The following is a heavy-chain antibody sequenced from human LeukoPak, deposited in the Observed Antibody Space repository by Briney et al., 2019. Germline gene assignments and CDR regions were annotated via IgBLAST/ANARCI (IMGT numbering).Heavy chain of an antibody. V-gene: IGHV3-21*01. J-gene: IGHJ4*02. D-gene: IGHD1-26*01. CDR3: ARDPPGWELPYYFDY. CDR1: GFTFSSYS. CDR2: ISSSSSYI. Sequence: GGSLSLSCAASGFTFSSYSMNWVRQAPGKGLEWVSSISSSSSYIYYADSVKGRFTISRDNAKNSLYLQMNSLRAEDTAVYYCARDPPGWELPYYFDYWGQGTLVTVSS.